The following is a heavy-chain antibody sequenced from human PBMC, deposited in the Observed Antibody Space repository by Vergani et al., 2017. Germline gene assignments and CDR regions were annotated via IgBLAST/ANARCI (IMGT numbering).Heavy chain of an antibody. Sequence: QVQLQESGPGLVKPSQTLSLTCTVSGGSISSGSYYWSWIRQPAGKGLEWIGHIYTSGSPNYNPSLKSRVTMSVDTSKNQFSLKLSSVTAADTAVYYGARGVTYTRYNWNDDAFDIWGQGTMVTVSS. V-gene: IGHV4-61*02. CDR2: IYTSGSP. J-gene: IGHJ3*02. D-gene: IGHD1-20*01. CDR3: ARGVTYTRYNWNDDAFDI. CDR1: GGSISSGSYY.